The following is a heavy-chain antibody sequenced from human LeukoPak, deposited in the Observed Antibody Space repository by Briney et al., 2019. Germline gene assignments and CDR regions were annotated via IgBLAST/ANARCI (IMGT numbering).Heavy chain of an antibody. Sequence: SETLSLTCAVSGYSISSGYYWGWIRQPPGKGLEWIGSIYHSGSTYYNPSLKSRVTISVDTSKNQFSLKLSSVTAADTAVYYCARTIAAAFAYMDVWGKGTTVTVSS. V-gene: IGHV4-38-2*01. CDR1: GYSISSGYY. CDR3: ARTIAAAFAYMDV. CDR2: IYHSGST. D-gene: IGHD6-13*01. J-gene: IGHJ6*03.